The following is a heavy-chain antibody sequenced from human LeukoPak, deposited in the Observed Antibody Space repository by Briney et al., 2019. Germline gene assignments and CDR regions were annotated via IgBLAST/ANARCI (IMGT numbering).Heavy chain of an antibody. D-gene: IGHD3-10*01. CDR3: ARAESMVRGVSNWFDP. Sequence: ASVKVSCKASGYTFTSYGISWVRQAPGQGLEWMGWISAYNGNTNYAQKLQGRVTMTTDTSTSTVYMELSSLRSEDTAVYYCARAESMVRGVSNWFDPWGQGTLVTVSS. V-gene: IGHV1-18*01. CDR2: ISAYNGNT. CDR1: GYTFTSYG. J-gene: IGHJ5*02.